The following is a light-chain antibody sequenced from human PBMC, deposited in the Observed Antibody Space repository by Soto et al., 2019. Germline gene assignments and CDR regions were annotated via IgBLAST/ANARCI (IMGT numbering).Light chain of an antibody. CDR3: QQYAYSPRT. J-gene: IGKJ1*01. Sequence: EIVLTQSPGTLSLSPGERATLSCRSSQIVSNNWFGWYQQKHRQAPRLLIYDVSTRATGIPDRFSGSGSGTDFTLTISRLEPEDFAVYYCQQYAYSPRTFGQGTKLEIK. V-gene: IGKV3-20*01. CDR1: QIVSNNW. CDR2: DVS.